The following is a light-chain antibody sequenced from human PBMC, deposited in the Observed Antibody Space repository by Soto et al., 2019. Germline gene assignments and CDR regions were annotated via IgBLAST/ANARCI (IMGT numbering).Light chain of an antibody. V-gene: IGKV2D-29*02. CDR1: QSLLHITGETF. CDR3: RQSTQLPPA. CDR2: QVS. J-gene: IGKJ5*01. Sequence: DVVMPQTPLSLSVATGQPASISCKSSQSLLHITGETFLFWYLQKPGQSPQPLIYQVSTRVSVAPEIFSCTGSGTDLTLKISPVETDDVGIYHCRQSTQLPPASGQGTRLEIK.